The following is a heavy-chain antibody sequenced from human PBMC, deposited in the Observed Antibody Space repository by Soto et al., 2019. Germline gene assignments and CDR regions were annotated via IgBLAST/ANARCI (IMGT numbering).Heavy chain of an antibody. CDR3: AKDQSRGYSYGYWYFDY. CDR2: IPYDGSNK. J-gene: IGHJ4*02. Sequence: GGSLRLSCAASGFTFSSYGMHWVRQAPGKGLEWVAVIPYDGSNKYYADSVKGRFTISRDNSKNTLYLQMNSLRAEDTAVYYCAKDQSRGYSYGYWYFDYWGQGTLVTVSS. CDR1: GFTFSSYG. V-gene: IGHV3-30*18. D-gene: IGHD5-18*01.